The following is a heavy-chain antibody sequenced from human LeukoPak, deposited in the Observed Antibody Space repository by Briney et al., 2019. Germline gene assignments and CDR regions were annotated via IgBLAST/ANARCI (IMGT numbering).Heavy chain of an antibody. CDR1: GGSITGYY. CDR2: VYATGTT. CDR3: ARVGSGGAWFDF. D-gene: IGHD6-19*01. Sequence: PSETLSLTCAAYGGSITGYYWSWIQQPPGKGLEWIGYVYATGTTNYNPSLKTRATISIDTSKNQLSLTLTSVTAADTAVYYCARVGSGGAWFDFWGQGTLVSVSS. J-gene: IGHJ4*02. V-gene: IGHV4-59*01.